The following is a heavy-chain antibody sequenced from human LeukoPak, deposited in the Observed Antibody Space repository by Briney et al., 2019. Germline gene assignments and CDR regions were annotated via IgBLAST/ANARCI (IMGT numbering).Heavy chain of an antibody. J-gene: IGHJ4*02. D-gene: IGHD4-17*01. V-gene: IGHV3-30-3*01. Sequence: GGSLRLSCAASGFTFSGYSMHWVRQAPGKGLEWVALISYDRNTKYYADSVKGRFTISRDNSKKTLYLQLNSLRAEDTAVYYCARDRYGDYVFDYWGQGTLVTVSS. CDR3: ARDRYGDYVFDY. CDR2: ISYDRNTK. CDR1: GFTFSGYS.